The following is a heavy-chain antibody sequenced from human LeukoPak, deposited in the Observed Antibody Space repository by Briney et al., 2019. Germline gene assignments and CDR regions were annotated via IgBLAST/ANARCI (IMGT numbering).Heavy chain of an antibody. CDR2: ISGSGGST. D-gene: IGHD2-2*01. V-gene: IGHV3-23*01. CDR1: GFTFSSYW. J-gene: IGHJ4*02. CDR3: AKCWSGDTTNCYGDF. Sequence: GGSLRLSCAASGFTFSSYWMHWVRQAPGKGLEWVSSISGSGGSTYYADSLKGRLTISRDNSKNTLFLQTNFLRAEDTAIYYCAKCWSGDTTNCYGDFWGQGTLVTVSS.